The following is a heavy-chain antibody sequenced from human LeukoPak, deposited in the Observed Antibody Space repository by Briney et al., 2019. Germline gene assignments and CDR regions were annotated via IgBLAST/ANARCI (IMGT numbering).Heavy chain of an antibody. D-gene: IGHD2-8*01. CDR3: GKDSAKKYDDY. CDR2: ISGGGLT. V-gene: IGHV3-23*01. J-gene: IGHJ4*02. CDR1: GFTFTSYD. Sequence: GGSLRLSCAASGFTFTSYDMSWVRQAPGKGLEWVSGISGGGLTFYSDSAKGRFTISRENSKNTLYLQMNSLRTEDTAVYYCGKDSAKKYDDYWGQGTLVTVSS.